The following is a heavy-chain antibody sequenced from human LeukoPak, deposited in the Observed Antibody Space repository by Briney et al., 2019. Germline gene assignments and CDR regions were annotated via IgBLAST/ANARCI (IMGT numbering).Heavy chain of an antibody. J-gene: IGHJ6*03. CDR2: VKQDGSEQ. CDR3: ARDPVHSSGWFAGSYYYMDV. D-gene: IGHD6-19*01. V-gene: IGHV3-7*01. CDR1: GFTVSSNY. Sequence: PGGSRRLSCAASGFTVSSNYISWVRQAPGEGLEWVANVKQDGSEQFYVDSVKGRFTISRDNAKNSLYLQMNSLRAEDTAVYYCARDPVHSSGWFAGSYYYMDVWGKGTTVTVSS.